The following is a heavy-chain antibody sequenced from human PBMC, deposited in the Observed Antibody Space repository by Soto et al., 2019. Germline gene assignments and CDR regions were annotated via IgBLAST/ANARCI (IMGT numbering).Heavy chain of an antibody. J-gene: IGHJ6*03. CDR2: IYYSGST. CDR3: ATRAADYDFWSGYYSYYYYMDV. D-gene: IGHD3-3*01. V-gene: IGHV4-59*08. CDR1: GGSISSYY. Sequence: QVQLQESGPGLVKPSETLSLTCTVSGGSISSYYWSWIRQPPGKGLEWIGYIYYSGSTNYNPSLNSRVTISVDTSKNQFSLKLSSVTAADTAVYYCATRAADYDFWSGYYSYYYYMDVWGKGTTVTVSS.